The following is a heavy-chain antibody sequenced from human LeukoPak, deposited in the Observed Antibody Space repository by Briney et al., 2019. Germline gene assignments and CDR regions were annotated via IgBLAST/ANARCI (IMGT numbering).Heavy chain of an antibody. Sequence: GASVKVTFTSSGYTFIGYYMHWVRQAPGQGLEWMGWINPNSGGTNYAQKFQGRVTMTRDTSISTVYMELSRLRSDDTAVYYCARDSCSSTSCLSIDDYWGKGTPGSVSS. J-gene: IGHJ4*03. CDR2: INPNSGGT. CDR3: ARDSCSSTSCLSIDDY. V-gene: IGHV1-2*02. D-gene: IGHD2-2*01. CDR1: GYTFIGYY.